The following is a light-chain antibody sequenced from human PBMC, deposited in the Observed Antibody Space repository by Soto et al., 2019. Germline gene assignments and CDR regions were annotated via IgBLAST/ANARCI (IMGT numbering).Light chain of an antibody. CDR3: LQYHTYRT. Sequence: DIQMTQSPSSLSASVGDRVTITCRASQTISKYLAWYQQKPGKAPDLLIYDVSTLQSGVPSRFSGSGSGTEFTLTISSLQPDDFATYYCLQYHTYRTFGQGTKVDI. CDR1: QTISKY. V-gene: IGKV1-16*01. CDR2: DVS. J-gene: IGKJ1*01.